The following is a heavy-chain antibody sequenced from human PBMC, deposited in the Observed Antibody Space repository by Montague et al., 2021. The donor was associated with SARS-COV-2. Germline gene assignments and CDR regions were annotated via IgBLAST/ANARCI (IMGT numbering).Heavy chain of an antibody. D-gene: IGHD3-10*01. CDR1: GFTFNNYG. CDR2: ISYEGSQK. Sequence: SLRLSCAASGFTFNNYGIHWVRQATGKGLEWVAVISYEGSQKFFTDSVKGRFVISRDSAQRTVYLQMNSLRVEDTAVYYCAKASQVFWLGQFARDAFDIWGQGTTVSVSS. CDR3: AKASQVFWLGQFARDAFDI. J-gene: IGHJ3*02. V-gene: IGHV3-30*18.